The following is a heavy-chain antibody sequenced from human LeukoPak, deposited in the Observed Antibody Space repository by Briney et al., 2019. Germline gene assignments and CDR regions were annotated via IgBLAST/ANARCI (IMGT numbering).Heavy chain of an antibody. V-gene: IGHV4-61*02. CDR1: GDSISSGDYY. CDR2: ISSSGST. J-gene: IGHJ5*02. Sequence: PSETLSLTCTVSGDSISSGDYYWGGIRQPAGKGLEWIGRISSSGSTNYNPSLKSRVTISVDTSKNQFSLKLSSVTAADTAVYYCARGIWFGDRNWFDPWGQGTLVTVSS. D-gene: IGHD3-10*01. CDR3: ARGIWFGDRNWFDP.